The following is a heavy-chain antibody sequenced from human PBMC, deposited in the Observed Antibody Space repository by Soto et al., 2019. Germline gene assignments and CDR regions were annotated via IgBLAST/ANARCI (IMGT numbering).Heavy chain of an antibody. CDR1: GFTFRNFA. D-gene: IGHD1-20*01. CDR2: IDWSGVDL. Sequence: PGGSLRLSCVASGFTFRNFAMTWVRQAPGRGLEWVSSIDWSGVDLYYADSVKGRFTISRDNSKSTLSLQMSSLRADDTAVYYCAKDRVQSNNVWAHLDIWGQGTMVTVSS. J-gene: IGHJ3*02. V-gene: IGHV3-23*03. CDR3: AKDRVQSNNVWAHLDI.